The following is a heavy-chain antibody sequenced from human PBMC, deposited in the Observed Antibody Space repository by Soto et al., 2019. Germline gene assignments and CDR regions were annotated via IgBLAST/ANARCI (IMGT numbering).Heavy chain of an antibody. CDR3: SKDETRASYDPSNFDY. V-gene: IGHV3-30*18. J-gene: IGHJ4*02. CDR1: GFTFSSYG. D-gene: IGHD5-12*01. CDR2: ISYDGSKK. Sequence: QVQLVESGGGVVQPGRSLRLSCAASGFTFSSYGMHWVRQAPGKGLEWVAFISYDGSKKYYADSVKGRFTISRDNSKNTLYLQMNSLRGEDTAVCYCSKDETRASYDPSNFDYWGQGTLVTVSS.